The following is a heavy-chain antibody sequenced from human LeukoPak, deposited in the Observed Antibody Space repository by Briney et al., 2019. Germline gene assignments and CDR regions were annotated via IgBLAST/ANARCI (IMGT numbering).Heavy chain of an antibody. J-gene: IGHJ6*02. D-gene: IGHD2-15*01. V-gene: IGHV1-69*13. CDR3: ARGPVVAATPPYYYYGMDV. CDR2: IIPIFGTA. Sequence: SVKVSCKASGGTFSSYAISWVRQAPGQGLEWMGGIIPIFGTANYAQKFQGRVTITADESTSTAYMELSSLRSEDTAVYYCARGPVVAATPPYYYYGMDVWGQGTTVTVSS. CDR1: GGTFSSYA.